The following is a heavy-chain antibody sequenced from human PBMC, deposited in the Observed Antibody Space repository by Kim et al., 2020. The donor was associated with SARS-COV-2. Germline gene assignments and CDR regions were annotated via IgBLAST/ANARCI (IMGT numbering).Heavy chain of an antibody. J-gene: IGHJ4*02. CDR1: GGSISSSSYY. CDR2: IYYSGST. Sequence: SETLSLTCTVSGGSISSSSYYWGWIRQPPGKGLEWIGSIYYSGSTYYNPSLKSRVTISVDTSKNQFSLKLSSVTAADTAVYYCARCPSSGWDFDYWGQGTLVTVSS. D-gene: IGHD6-19*01. V-gene: IGHV4-39*01. CDR3: ARCPSSGWDFDY.